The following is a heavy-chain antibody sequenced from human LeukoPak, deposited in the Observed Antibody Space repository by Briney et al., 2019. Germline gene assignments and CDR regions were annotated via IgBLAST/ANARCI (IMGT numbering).Heavy chain of an antibody. V-gene: IGHV3-9*01. J-gene: IGHJ1*01. CDR3: AKPTTMIVVEGYFRH. CDR2: ISWNSGSI. CDR1: GFTFDDYA. Sequence: PGRSLRLSCAASGFTFDDYAMHWVRQAPGKGLEWVSGISWNSGSIGYADSVKGRVTISRDNAKNSLYLQMNSLRAEDTALYYCAKPTTMIVVEGYFRHWGQGTLVTVSS. D-gene: IGHD3-22*01.